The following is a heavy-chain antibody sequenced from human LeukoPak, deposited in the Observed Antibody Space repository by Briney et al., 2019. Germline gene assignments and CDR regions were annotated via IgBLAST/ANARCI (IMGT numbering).Heavy chain of an antibody. CDR1: GYTFTVNH. CDR3: ARGADIVSFDL. Sequence: GASVKVSCKASGYTFTVNHVHWVRQAPGQGLEWMGWNDPNSGGTKYAQKFQDRVAMTSDTSISTAYMELSGLRSDDTAVYFCARGADIVSFDLWGRGTRVTVSS. J-gene: IGHJ2*01. V-gene: IGHV1-2*02. D-gene: IGHD3-16*02. CDR2: NDPNSGGT.